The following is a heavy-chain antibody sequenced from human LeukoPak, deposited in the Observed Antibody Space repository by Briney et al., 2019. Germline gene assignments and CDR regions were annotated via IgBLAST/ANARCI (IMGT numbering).Heavy chain of an antibody. CDR3: ARTIPKKYYYDSSNPPFDY. J-gene: IGHJ4*02. CDR2: INHSGST. CDR1: GGSFSGYY. V-gene: IGHV4-34*01. D-gene: IGHD3-22*01. Sequence: PSETLSLTCAVYGGSFSGYYWSWIRQPPGKVLEWIGEINHSGSTNYNPSLKSRVTISVDTSKNQFSLKLSSVTAADTAVYYCARTIPKKYYYDSSNPPFDYWGQGTLVTVSS.